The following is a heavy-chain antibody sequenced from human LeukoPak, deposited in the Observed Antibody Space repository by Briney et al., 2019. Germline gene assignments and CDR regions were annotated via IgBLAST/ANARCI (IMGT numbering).Heavy chain of an antibody. CDR2: INHSGST. V-gene: IGHV4-34*01. J-gene: IGHJ4*02. CDR1: GGSFSGYY. D-gene: IGHD4-23*01. CDR3: ARSYGGSLFDY. Sequence: SETLSLTCAVYGGSFSGYYWSWIRQPPGKGLEWIGEINHSGSTNYNPSLKSRVTISVDTSKSQFSLKLSSVTAADTAVYYCARSYGGSLFDYWGQGNLVTVSS.